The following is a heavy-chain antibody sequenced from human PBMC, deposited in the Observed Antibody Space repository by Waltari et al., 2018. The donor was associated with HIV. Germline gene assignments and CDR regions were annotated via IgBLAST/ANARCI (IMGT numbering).Heavy chain of an antibody. D-gene: IGHD3-22*01. V-gene: IGHV3-23*01. CDR3: AKSGGWYYYERSGYAGI. CDR2: ISGGSGST. J-gene: IGHJ3*02. Sequence: EARLLESGGGLVQPGGSLRLSCAASGCTFSSYGMSWARQAPGKGREWVSGISGGSGSTDYADSVKGRFTISRDNSKNTLYLQMNSLRAEDTAVYYCAKSGGWYYYERSGYAGIWGQGTMVTVSS. CDR1: GCTFSSYG.